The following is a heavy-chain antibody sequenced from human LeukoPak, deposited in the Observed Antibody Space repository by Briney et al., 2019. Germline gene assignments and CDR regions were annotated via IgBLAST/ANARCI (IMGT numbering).Heavy chain of an antibody. D-gene: IGHD5-24*01. Sequence: PGGSLRLSCTASEFTVSRNYMLRVRQAPGKGLEWVSLIFSNGDTHYADSVKGRFTISRDTSKNTVSLQMNSLRVEDTAMYYCTRDQMNYWGQGTLVTVSS. CDR1: EFTVSRNY. J-gene: IGHJ4*02. CDR2: IFSNGDT. V-gene: IGHV3-53*01. CDR3: TRDQMNY.